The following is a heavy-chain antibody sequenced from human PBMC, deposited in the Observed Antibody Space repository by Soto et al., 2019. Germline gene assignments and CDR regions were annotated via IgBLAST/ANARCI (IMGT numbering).Heavy chain of an antibody. J-gene: IGHJ4*02. CDR2: IRSYNGNT. Sequence: ASVKVSCKASGYTFTSYGISWVRQAPGQGLEWMGWIRSYNGNTNYAQNFQGRVTMTRDTSASTAYMELRSLRSDDTAVYYCAREDGSGSYYHFDNWGQGTLVTVSS. CDR3: AREDGSGSYYHFDN. CDR1: GYTFTSYG. V-gene: IGHV1-18*01. D-gene: IGHD3-10*01.